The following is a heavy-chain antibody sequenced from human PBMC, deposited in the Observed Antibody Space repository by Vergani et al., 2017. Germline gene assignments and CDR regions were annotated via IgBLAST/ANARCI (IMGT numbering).Heavy chain of an antibody. J-gene: IGHJ4*02. CDR1: GGSFNDYW. D-gene: IGHD2-8*01. CDR3: AREGYCANGVCFTLFDV. Sequence: QAQLQQWGAGLLKPSETPSLICAIYGGSFNDYWWTWSRQPPGKGLEWIGEIRHDGITHYSPSLKSRVTISIDTSTHQFSLNLRSVTAADTAVYYCAREGYCANGVCFTLFDVWGQGALVTVSS. CDR2: IRHDGIT. V-gene: IGHV4-34*01.